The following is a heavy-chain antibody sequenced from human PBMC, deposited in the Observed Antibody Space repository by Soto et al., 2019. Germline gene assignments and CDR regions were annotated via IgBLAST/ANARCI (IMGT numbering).Heavy chain of an antibody. D-gene: IGHD1-26*01. CDR2: IGTAGDT. Sequence: GGSLRLSCAASGFTFSSYDMHWVRQAPGKGLEWVSAIGTAGDTSYPGSVKGRFTISRENAKNSLYLQMNSLRAGDTAVYYCARAARWEWYFDHWGRGTLVTVSS. CDR1: GFTFSSYD. J-gene: IGHJ2*01. CDR3: ARAARWEWYFDH. V-gene: IGHV3-13*01.